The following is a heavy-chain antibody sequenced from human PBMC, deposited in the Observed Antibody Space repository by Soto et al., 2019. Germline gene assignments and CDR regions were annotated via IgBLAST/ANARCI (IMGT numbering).Heavy chain of an antibody. CDR1: GYSISSGYY. J-gene: IGHJ4*02. V-gene: IGHV4-38-2*02. D-gene: IGHD1-1*01. Sequence: TSETLSLTCTVSGYSISSGYYWNWLRQSPGKGLEWIGCVYYNGITFNNPSLKSRVIMTVDTSKNHFSLRLTSVTAADTGMYFCARGVTGTLDYWGQGALVTVSS. CDR2: VYYNGIT. CDR3: ARGVTGTLDY.